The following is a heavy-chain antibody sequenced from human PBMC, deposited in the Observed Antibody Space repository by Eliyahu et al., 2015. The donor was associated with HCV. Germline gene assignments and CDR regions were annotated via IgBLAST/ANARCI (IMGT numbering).Heavy chain of an antibody. J-gene: IGHJ3*02. Sequence: EVQLVESGGGLIQPGGSLRLSCAASGFTVSSNYMSWVRQAPGKGLEWVSVIYSGGSTYYADSVKGRFTISRDNSKNTLYLQMNSLRAEDTAVYYCARIMGNGYNAFDIWGQGTMVTVSS. CDR1: GFTVSSNY. D-gene: IGHD5-24*01. CDR3: ARIMGNGYNAFDI. V-gene: IGHV3-53*01. CDR2: IYSGGST.